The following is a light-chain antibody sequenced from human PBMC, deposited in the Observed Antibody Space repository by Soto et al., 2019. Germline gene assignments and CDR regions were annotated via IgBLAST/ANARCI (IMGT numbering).Light chain of an antibody. CDR1: ISNIGGNS. CDR2: DDN. CDR3: GSWDSSLSAYV. Sequence: QSVLTHPPSVAAAPGQKLTISCSGSISNIGGNSVSWYQQLPGTAPKLLIYDDNKRPSGIPDRFSGSKSGTSATLGITGFQTGDEADYYCGSWDSSLSAYVFGTGTKVTVL. V-gene: IGLV1-51*01. J-gene: IGLJ1*01.